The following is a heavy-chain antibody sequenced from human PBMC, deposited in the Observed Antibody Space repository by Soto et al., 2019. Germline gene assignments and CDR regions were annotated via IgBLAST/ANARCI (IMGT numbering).Heavy chain of an antibody. D-gene: IGHD5-18*01. CDR2: INAGNGNT. V-gene: IGHV1-3*01. Sequence: QVQLVQSGAEVKKPGASVKVSCKASGYTFTSYAMHWVRQASGQRLEWMGWINAGNGNTKYSQKFQGRVTMTRNTSASTDDRQMSRLRSADTAVYYWERGLNGYLYYFDYWGQGTLVTVSS. J-gene: IGHJ4*02. CDR3: ERGLNGYLYYFDY. CDR1: GYTFTSYA.